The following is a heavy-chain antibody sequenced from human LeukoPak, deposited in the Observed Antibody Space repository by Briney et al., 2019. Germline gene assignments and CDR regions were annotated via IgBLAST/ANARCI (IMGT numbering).Heavy chain of an antibody. J-gene: IGHJ4*02. Sequence: SETLSLTCTVSGGSISSSYWTWIRQPAGKGLEWIGRIYSSGSTNYNPSLKSRLTMSVDTSRNQFSLKLNSVTAADTAVYYCARYDVDMATNNWGQGALATVSS. CDR2: IYSSGST. V-gene: IGHV4-4*07. CDR1: GGSISSSY. D-gene: IGHD5-24*01. CDR3: ARYDVDMATNN.